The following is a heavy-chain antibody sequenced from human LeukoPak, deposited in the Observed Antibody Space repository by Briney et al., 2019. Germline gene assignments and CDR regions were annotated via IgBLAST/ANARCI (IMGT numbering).Heavy chain of an antibody. J-gene: IGHJ4*02. CDR3: AKHQTYYYDSSGYPIDN. V-gene: IGHV4-59*08. Sequence: PSETLSLTCTVSGGSISSYYWSWIRQPPGKGLEWIGYIYYSGSTNYNPSLKSRVTISVDMSKNQFSLRLSSVTAADTAVYYCAKHQTYYYDSSGYPIDNWGQGTLVTVSS. D-gene: IGHD3-22*01. CDR2: IYYSGST. CDR1: GGSISSYY.